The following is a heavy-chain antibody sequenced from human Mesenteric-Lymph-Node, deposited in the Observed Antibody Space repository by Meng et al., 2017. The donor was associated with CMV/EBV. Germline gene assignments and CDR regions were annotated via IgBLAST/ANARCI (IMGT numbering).Heavy chain of an antibody. CDR3: AKGSAASRPYYFDY. CDR1: GFTFDDYG. V-gene: IGHV3-20*04. D-gene: IGHD3-3*01. J-gene: IGHJ4*02. CDR2: INWNGGST. Sequence: GESLKISCAASGFTFDDYGMSWVRQAPGKGLEWVSGINWNGGSTGYADSVKGRFTISRDNSKNTLSLQMNSLRAEDTAVYYCAKGSAASRPYYFDYWGQGTLVTVSS.